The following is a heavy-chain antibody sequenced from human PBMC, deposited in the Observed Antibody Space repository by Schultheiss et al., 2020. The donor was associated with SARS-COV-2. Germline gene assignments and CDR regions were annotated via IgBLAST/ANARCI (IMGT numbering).Heavy chain of an antibody. Sequence: SQTLSLTCAVYGGSFSGYYWSWIRQPPGKGLEWIGEINHSGSTNYNPSLKSRVTISVDTSKNQFSLKLSSVTAADTAVYYCARERWQYYDSSGNLNWFDPWGQGTLVTVSS. J-gene: IGHJ5*02. CDR2: INHSGST. CDR3: ARERWQYYDSSGNLNWFDP. V-gene: IGHV4-34*01. D-gene: IGHD3-22*01. CDR1: GGSFSGYY.